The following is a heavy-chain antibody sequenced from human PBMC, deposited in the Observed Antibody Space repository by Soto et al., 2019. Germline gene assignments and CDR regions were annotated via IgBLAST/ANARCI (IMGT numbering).Heavy chain of an antibody. CDR3: ARPSEGGVAGTPFEY. V-gene: IGHV4-39*01. J-gene: IGHJ4*02. D-gene: IGHD6-19*01. CDR2: IYYSGST. Sequence: QLQLQESGPGLVKPSETLSLTCTVSGGSISSSSYYWGWIRQPPGKGLEWIGSIYYSGSTYYNPSLKSRVTISVDTSKNQFSLKLSSVTAADTAVYYCARPSEGGVAGTPFEYWGQGTLVTVSS. CDR1: GGSISSSSYY.